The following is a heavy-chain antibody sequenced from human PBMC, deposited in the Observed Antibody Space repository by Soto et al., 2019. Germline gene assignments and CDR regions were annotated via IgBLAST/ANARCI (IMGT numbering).Heavy chain of an antibody. J-gene: IGHJ4*02. D-gene: IGHD4-17*01. CDR2: INPSGGRT. CDR3: ARDERTVTKDYRPFDY. Sequence: QVQLVQSGAEVKKPGASVKVSCKASGYTFTSYYMHWVRQAPGQGLEWMGIINPSGGRTNYAQRFQGRVTMTRDTSTSTVYMELSSLRSEDTAVYYCARDERTVTKDYRPFDYWGQGTLVTVSS. V-gene: IGHV1-46*01. CDR1: GYTFTSYY.